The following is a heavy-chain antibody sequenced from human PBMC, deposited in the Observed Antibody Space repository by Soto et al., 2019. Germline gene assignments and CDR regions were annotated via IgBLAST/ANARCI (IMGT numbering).Heavy chain of an antibody. D-gene: IGHD6-13*01. J-gene: IGHJ6*02. V-gene: IGHV5-51*01. CDR3: ARTAAAGKYYYGMDG. CDR1: GYSFTSYW. Sequence: PGESLKISCKGSGYSFTSYWIGCVRQMPGKGLELMGIIYPGDSDTRYSPSFQGQVTISAGKSISTAYLQWSSLKASDTAMYYCARTAAAGKYYYGMDGWGQGSKVTVSS. CDR2: IYPGDSDT.